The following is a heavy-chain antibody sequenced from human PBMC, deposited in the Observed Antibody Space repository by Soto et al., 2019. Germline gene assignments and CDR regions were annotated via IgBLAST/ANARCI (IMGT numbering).Heavy chain of an antibody. Sequence: QVQLVQSGAEVKKPGSSVKVSCKASGGTFSSYAISWVRQAPGQGLEWMGGIIPIFGTANYAQKFQGRVTITADQSKSQAYMELSSLRSEDTAVYYCARGGYSGYERGDAFDIWGQGTMVTVSS. CDR2: IIPIFGTA. D-gene: IGHD5-12*01. CDR1: GGTFSSYA. J-gene: IGHJ3*02. CDR3: ARGGYSGYERGDAFDI. V-gene: IGHV1-69*12.